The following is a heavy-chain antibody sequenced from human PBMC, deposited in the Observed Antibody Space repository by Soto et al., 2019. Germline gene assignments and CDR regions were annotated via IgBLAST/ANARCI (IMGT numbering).Heavy chain of an antibody. CDR1: GGSISSYY. CDR2: IYYSGST. Sequence: PSETPSLTCTVSGGSISSYYWSWIRQPPGKGLEWVGYIYYSGSTNYNPSLKSRVTISVDTSKNQFSLKLSSVTAADTAVYYCAISDSRYLDLDTLLPVSS. CDR3: AISDSRY. J-gene: IGHJ1*01. D-gene: IGHD6-6*01. V-gene: IGHV4-59*01.